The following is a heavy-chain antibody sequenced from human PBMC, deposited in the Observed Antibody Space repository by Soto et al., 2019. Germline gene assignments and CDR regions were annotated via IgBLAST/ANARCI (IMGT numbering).Heavy chain of an antibody. CDR3: ARAAPFGDFDY. CDR1: GDSISSSNW. V-gene: IGHV4-4*02. J-gene: IGHJ4*02. D-gene: IGHD3-10*01. CDR2: IYHSGST. Sequence: KTSETLSLTCAVSGDSISSSNWWSWVRQPPGKGLEWIGEIYHSGSTNYNPSLKNRVTISVDKSKNQFSLKLSSVTAADTAVYYCARAAPFGDFDYWGQGILVTVSS.